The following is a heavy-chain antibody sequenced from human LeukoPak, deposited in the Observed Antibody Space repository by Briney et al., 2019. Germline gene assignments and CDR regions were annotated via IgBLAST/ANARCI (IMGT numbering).Heavy chain of an antibody. D-gene: IGHD2-15*01. CDR3: ARDHCRGGSCYSALSY. Sequence: GGSLRLSCAASGFTFSSYAMHWVRQAPGKGLEYVSAISSNGGSTYYANSVKGRFTISRDNSKNTLYLQMGSLRAEDMAVYYCARDHCRGGSCYSALSYWGQGTLVTVSS. V-gene: IGHV3-64*01. CDR2: ISSNGGST. CDR1: GFTFSSYA. J-gene: IGHJ4*02.